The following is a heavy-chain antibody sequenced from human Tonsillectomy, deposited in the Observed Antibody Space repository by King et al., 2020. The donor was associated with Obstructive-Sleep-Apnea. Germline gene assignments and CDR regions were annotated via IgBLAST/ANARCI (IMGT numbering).Heavy chain of an antibody. D-gene: IGHD3-9*01. V-gene: IGHV5-51*01. CDR1: GYSFTNYW. CDR2: IFPGDFDT. CDR3: ARGLRYFDWLSTYYFDY. Sequence: QLVQSGAEVKKPGESLKISCKGSGYSFTNYWIGWVRQMPGKGLEWMGVIFPGDFDTRYSPSFPGHVTISADKSFTTAYLQWNSLKASDTAIYYCARGLRYFDWLSTYYFDYWGQGTLVTVSS. J-gene: IGHJ4*02.